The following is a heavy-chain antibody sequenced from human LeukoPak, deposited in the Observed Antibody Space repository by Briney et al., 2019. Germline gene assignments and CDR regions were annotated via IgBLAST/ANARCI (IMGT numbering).Heavy chain of an antibody. Sequence: SETLSLTCTVSGGSISSSSYYWGWIRQPPGKGLEWIGSIYYSGSTYYNPSLKSRVTISVDTSKNQFSLKLSSVTAADTAVYYCATPSNYWGRGKSLPYYFDYWGQGTLVTVSS. J-gene: IGHJ4*02. CDR3: ATPSNYWGRGKSLPYYFDY. V-gene: IGHV4-39*01. D-gene: IGHD7-27*01. CDR2: IYYSGST. CDR1: GGSISSSSYY.